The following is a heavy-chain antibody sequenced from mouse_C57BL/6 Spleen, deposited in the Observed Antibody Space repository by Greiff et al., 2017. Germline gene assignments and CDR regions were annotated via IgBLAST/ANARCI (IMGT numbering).Heavy chain of an antibody. CDR2: IRNKANGYTT. V-gene: IGHV7-3*01. CDR3: ARRGSSYAMDY. Sequence: EVKVVESGGGLVQPGGSLSLSCAASGFPFTDYYMSWVRQPPGKALEWLGFIRNKANGYTTEYSASVKGRFTISRDNSQSILYLQMNALRAEDSATYYCARRGSSYAMDYWGQGTSVTVSS. CDR1: GFPFTDYY. J-gene: IGHJ4*01.